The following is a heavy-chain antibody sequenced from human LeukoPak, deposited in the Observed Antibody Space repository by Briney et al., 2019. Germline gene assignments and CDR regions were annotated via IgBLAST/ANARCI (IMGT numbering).Heavy chain of an antibody. CDR1: GGSISSSSYY. V-gene: IGHV4-39*07. J-gene: IGHJ4*02. D-gene: IGHD1-26*01. CDR3: ARYRKLPPSYYFDY. Sequence: SETLSLTCTVSGGSISSSSYYWGWIRQPPGKGLEWIGSIYYSGSTYYNPSLKSRVTISVDTSKNQFSLKLSSVTASDTAVYYCARYRKLPPSYYFDYWGQGTLVTVSS. CDR2: IYYSGST.